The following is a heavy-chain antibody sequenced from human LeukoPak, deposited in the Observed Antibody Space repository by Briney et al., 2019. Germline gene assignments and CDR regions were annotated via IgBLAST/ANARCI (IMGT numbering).Heavy chain of an antibody. D-gene: IGHD3-22*01. V-gene: IGHV3-23*01. CDR1: GFTFSSYA. CDR2: ISGSGGST. CDR3: ARGRYYDNSVYYYFDY. Sequence: PGGSLRLSCAASGFTFSSYAMSWVRQAPGMGLAWVSAISGSGGSTYYVDSVKGRFTISRDTSKNTLYLQMNSLRAEDTAVYYCARGRYYDNSVYYYFDYWGQGTLVTVSS. J-gene: IGHJ4*02.